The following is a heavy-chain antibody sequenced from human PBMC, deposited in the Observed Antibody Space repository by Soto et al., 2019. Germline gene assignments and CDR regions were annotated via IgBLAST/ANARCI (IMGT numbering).Heavy chain of an antibody. D-gene: IGHD6-19*01. V-gene: IGHV4-4*02. CDR3: ARNGYSSGWYHFDY. Sequence: QVQLQESGPGLVKPSGTLSLSCAVSGGSISSTNWWSWVRQPPGKGLEWIGEIHHSGSTNYKSSLKMRVTMPVDKSQNQFSLRLTSVTAADTAVYYCARNGYSSGWYHFDYWGQGTLVTVSS. CDR1: GGSISSTNW. J-gene: IGHJ4*02. CDR2: IHHSGST.